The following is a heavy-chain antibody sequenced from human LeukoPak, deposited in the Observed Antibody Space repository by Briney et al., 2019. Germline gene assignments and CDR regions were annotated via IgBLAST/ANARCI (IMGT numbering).Heavy chain of an antibody. V-gene: IGHV1-18*01. CDR2: INSYNGNT. CDR1: GFTFNDYG. D-gene: IGHD3-22*01. J-gene: IGHJ3*02. CDR3: ARRSGYYDSSGLNAFDI. Sequence: ASVKVSCKASGFTFNDYGISWVRQAPGQGLEWMGWINSYNGNTNYAQKLQGRVTMTTDTSTSTAYMELRSLRSDDTAVYYCARRSGYYDSSGLNAFDIWGQGTMVTVSS.